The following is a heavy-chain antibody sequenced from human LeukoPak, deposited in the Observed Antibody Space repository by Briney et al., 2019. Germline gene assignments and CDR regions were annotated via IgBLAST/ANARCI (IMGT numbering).Heavy chain of an antibody. J-gene: IGHJ6*03. CDR2: ISSSGSTI. CDR3: AKAGQQLVRGYYYYYMDV. Sequence: GGSLRLSCAASGFTFSSYEMNWVRQAPGKGLEWVSYISSSGSTIYYADSVKGRFTISRDNSKNTLYLQMNSLRAEDTAVYYCAKAGQQLVRGYYYYYMDVWGKGTTVTVSS. D-gene: IGHD6-13*01. V-gene: IGHV3-48*03. CDR1: GFTFSSYE.